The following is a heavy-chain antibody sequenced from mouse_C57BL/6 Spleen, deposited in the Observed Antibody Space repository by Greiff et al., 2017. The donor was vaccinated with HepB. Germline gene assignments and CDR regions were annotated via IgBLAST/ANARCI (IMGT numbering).Heavy chain of an antibody. J-gene: IGHJ3*01. D-gene: IGHD2-3*01. V-gene: IGHV1-74*01. CDR3: AISESDGYSWVAY. CDR1: GYTFTSYW. CDR2: IHPSDSDT. Sequence: QVQLKQPGAELVKPGASVKVSCKASGYTFTSYWMHWVKQRPGQGLEWIGRIHPSDSDTNYNQKFKGKATLTVDKSSSTAYMQLSSLTSEDSAVYCGAISESDGYSWVAYWGQGTLVTVSA.